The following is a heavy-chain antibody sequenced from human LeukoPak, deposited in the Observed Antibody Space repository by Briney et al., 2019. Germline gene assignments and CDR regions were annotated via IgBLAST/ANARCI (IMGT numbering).Heavy chain of an antibody. CDR1: GFTFSNYW. CDR2: IKQDGSEK. CDR3: ARVTGRTYYYYYYGMDV. D-gene: IGHD7-27*01. J-gene: IGHJ6*02. Sequence: PGGSLRLSCAASGFTFSNYWMSWVRQAPGKGLEWVANIKQDGSEKYYVDSVKGRFTISRDNAKNSLYLQMNSLRAEDTAVYYCARVTGRTYYYYYYGMDVWGQGTTVTVSS. V-gene: IGHV3-7*01.